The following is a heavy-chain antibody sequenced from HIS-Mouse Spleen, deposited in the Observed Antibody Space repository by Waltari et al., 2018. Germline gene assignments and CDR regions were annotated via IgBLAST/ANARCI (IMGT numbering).Heavy chain of an antibody. CDR3: ALVGSIAAWDY. D-gene: IGHD6-6*01. J-gene: IGHJ4*02. CDR2: INHSGST. Sequence: QVQLQQWGAGLLKHSETLSLTCAVYGGSFSGYYWSWIRQPPGKGLEWIGEINHSGSTNYNPSLKSRVTISVDTSKNQFSLKLSSVTAADTAVYYCALVGSIAAWDYWGQGTLVTVSS. CDR1: GGSFSGYY. V-gene: IGHV4-34*01.